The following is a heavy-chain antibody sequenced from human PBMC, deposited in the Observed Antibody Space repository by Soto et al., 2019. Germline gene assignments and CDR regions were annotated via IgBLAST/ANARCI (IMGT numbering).Heavy chain of an antibody. CDR3: ATGRISRGLDV. CDR2: IYSRGTI. Sequence: SETLSLTCSVSGGTISSYYWSWIRQPPGKGLEWIGYIYSRGTISYNPSLKSRATILVDTSKNQFSLRLTSVTATDTAVYYCATGRISRGLDVWGQGTTVTVSS. V-gene: IGHV4-59*12. CDR1: GGTISSYY. J-gene: IGHJ6*02.